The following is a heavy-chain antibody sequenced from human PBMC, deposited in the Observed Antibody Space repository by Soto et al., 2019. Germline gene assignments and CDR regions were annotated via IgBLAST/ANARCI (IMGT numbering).Heavy chain of an antibody. CDR1: GFTFSSYA. J-gene: IGHJ4*02. CDR2: ISGSGGST. V-gene: IGHV3-23*01. D-gene: IGHD3-3*01. Sequence: EVQLLESGGGLVQPGGSLRLSCAASGFTFSSYAMSRVRQAPGKGLEWVSAISGSGGSTYYADSVKGRFTISRDNSKNTLYLQMNSLRAEDTAVYCCAKVGTWRVSNYFDYWGQGTLVTVSS. CDR3: AKVGTWRVSNYFDY.